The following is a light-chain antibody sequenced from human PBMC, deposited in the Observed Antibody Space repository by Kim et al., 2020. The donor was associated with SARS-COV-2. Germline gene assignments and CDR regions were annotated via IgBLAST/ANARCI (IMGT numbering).Light chain of an antibody. Sequence: ALGQTVRITCHGDHLRRYYASWYQQKTGQAPVLVIYGKNNRPSGIPDLFSGYSSGNTASLTITRAQAEDEADYYCNSRDSSGNLWVFGGGTQLTVL. CDR3: NSRDSSGNLWV. CDR1: HLRRYY. V-gene: IGLV3-19*01. CDR2: GKN. J-gene: IGLJ3*02.